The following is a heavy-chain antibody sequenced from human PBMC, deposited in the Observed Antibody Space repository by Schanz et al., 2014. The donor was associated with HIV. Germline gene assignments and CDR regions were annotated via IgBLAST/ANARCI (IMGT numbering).Heavy chain of an antibody. CDR1: GFRFSSYG. CDR3: AKEEQQLGGVGGYHFDY. V-gene: IGHV3-30*18. D-gene: IGHD6-13*01. J-gene: IGHJ4*02. Sequence: VRLVESGGGLVQPGGSLRLSCAASGFRFSSYGMHWVRQAPGKGLEWVAVISYDGSNKYYADSVKGRFTISRDISKNTLYLQMNSLRAEETAVYYCAKEEQQLGGVGGYHFDYWGQGTLVTVSS. CDR2: ISYDGSNK.